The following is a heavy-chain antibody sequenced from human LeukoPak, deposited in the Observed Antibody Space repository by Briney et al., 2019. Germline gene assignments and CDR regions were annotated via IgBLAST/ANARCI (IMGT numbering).Heavy chain of an antibody. CDR3: ARRSCSSTSCYWYYYYGMDV. Sequence: GGSLRLSCAASGFTFSSYWMHWVRQAPGKGLVWVSRINSDGSSTSYADSVKGRFTISRDNAKNTLYLQMNSLRAEDMAVYYCARRSCSSTSCYWYYYYGMDVWGQGTTVTVSS. J-gene: IGHJ6*02. D-gene: IGHD2-2*01. V-gene: IGHV3-74*01. CDR1: GFTFSSYW. CDR2: INSDGSST.